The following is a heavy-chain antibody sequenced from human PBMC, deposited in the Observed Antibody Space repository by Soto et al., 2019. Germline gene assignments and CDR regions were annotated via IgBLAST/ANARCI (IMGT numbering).Heavy chain of an antibody. J-gene: IGHJ4*02. CDR3: ARGRAYDSSGYPLFDY. CDR2: IYYSGST. V-gene: IGHV4-59*01. Sequence: SETLSLTCTVSGGSISSYYWSWIRRPPGKGLEWIGYIYYSGSTNYNPSLKSRVTISVDTSKNQFSLKLSSVTAADTAVYHCARGRAYDSSGYPLFDYWGQGTLVTVSS. CDR1: GGSISSYY. D-gene: IGHD3-22*01.